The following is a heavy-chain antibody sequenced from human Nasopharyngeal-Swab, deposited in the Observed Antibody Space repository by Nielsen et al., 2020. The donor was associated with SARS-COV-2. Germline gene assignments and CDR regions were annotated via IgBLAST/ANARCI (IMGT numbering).Heavy chain of an antibody. CDR3: ARDWDYYDSSGFDY. D-gene: IGHD3-22*01. Sequence: GESLKISCAASGFTFSSYWMSWVRQAPGKGLEWVANIKQDGGEKYYVDSVKGRFTISRDNAKNSLYLQMNSLRAEDTAVYYCARDWDYYDSSGFDYWGQGTLVTVSS. V-gene: IGHV3-7*01. J-gene: IGHJ4*02. CDR1: GFTFSSYW. CDR2: IKQDGGEK.